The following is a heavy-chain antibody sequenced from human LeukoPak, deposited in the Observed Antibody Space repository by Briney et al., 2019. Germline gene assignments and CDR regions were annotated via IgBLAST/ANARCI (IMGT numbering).Heavy chain of an antibody. CDR1: GFTFSSYA. D-gene: IGHD3-22*01. CDR3: ARDGDSSGYYYVGSYHFDY. Sequence: GGSLRLPCAASGFTFSSYAMSWVRQAPGKGLEWVSAISGSGGSTYYADSVQGRFTISRDNSKNTLYLQMNSLRPEDTAVYYCARDGDSSGYYYVGSYHFDYWGQGTLVTVSS. CDR2: ISGSGGST. J-gene: IGHJ4*02. V-gene: IGHV3-23*01.